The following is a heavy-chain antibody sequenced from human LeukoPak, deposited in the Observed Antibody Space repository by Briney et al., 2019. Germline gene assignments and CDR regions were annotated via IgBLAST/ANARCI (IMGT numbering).Heavy chain of an antibody. CDR3: ARGPDVDGYIHAPFDS. J-gene: IGHJ4*02. V-gene: IGHV3-53*01. D-gene: IGHD5-24*01. Sequence: GGSLRLSCVASGFILSRYYMSWVRQTPGKGLEWVALSYSGGSTYYADSVKGRFTISRDNSKKMLFLRMNSLRADDTGVYYCARGPDVDGYIHAPFDSWGQGTLVTVSS. CDR2: SYSGGST. CDR1: GFILSRYY.